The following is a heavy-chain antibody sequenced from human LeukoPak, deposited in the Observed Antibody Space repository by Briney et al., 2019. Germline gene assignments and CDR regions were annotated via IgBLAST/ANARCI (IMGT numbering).Heavy chain of an antibody. D-gene: IGHD6-13*01. V-gene: IGHV4-39*07. CDR3: ARDSSSWLGVDY. J-gene: IGHJ4*02. CDR1: GGSISSSSYY. CDR2: IYYSGST. Sequence: SETLSLTCTVSGGSISSSSYYWGWIRQPPGKGLEWIGSIYYSGSTYYNPSLKSRVTISVDTSKNQFSLKLSSVTAADTALYYCARDSSSWLGVDYWGQGTLVTVSS.